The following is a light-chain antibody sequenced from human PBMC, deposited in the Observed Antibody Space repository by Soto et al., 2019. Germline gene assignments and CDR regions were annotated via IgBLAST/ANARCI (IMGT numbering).Light chain of an antibody. Sequence: IQLTQSPSSLSASVGDRVTISCRASQDISTHLAWFAQKPGRAPPLLIYAASTLHSGVPSRFSGSGSGTDFTFTISSLQPEDFATYYCQQYDNLPLIFGQGTRLEIK. J-gene: IGKJ5*01. CDR3: QQYDNLPLI. V-gene: IGKV1-9*01. CDR2: AAS. CDR1: QDISTH.